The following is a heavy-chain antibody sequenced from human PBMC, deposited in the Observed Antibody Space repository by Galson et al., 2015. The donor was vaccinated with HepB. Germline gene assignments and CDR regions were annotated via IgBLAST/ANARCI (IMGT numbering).Heavy chain of an antibody. CDR2: IIPIFRTT. CDR1: GGTFSSYA. Sequence: SVKVSCKASGGTFSSYAINWVRQAPGQGLEWMGGIIPIFRTTNYAQEFQGRVTITADESTRTASMELSSLRSEDTAVYYCARSIVVVPAAINTNYYGMDVWGQGTTVTVS. V-gene: IGHV1-69*13. D-gene: IGHD2-2*02. J-gene: IGHJ6*02. CDR3: ARSIVVVPAAINTNYYGMDV.